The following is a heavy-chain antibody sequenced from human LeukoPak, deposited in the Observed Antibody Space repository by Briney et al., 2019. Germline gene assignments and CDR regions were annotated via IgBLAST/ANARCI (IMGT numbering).Heavy chain of an antibody. D-gene: IGHD3/OR15-3a*01. V-gene: IGHV3-48*02. Sequence: AGGCLRPSCAAAGFTVSSYSMNWVRQAPGKGMEWVSYISSSSSTIYYADSVKGRFTISRDNAKNSLYLQMNSLRDEDTAVYYCARAFGLTDYWGQGTLVTVSS. J-gene: IGHJ4*02. CDR3: ARAFGLTDY. CDR2: ISSSSSTI. CDR1: GFTVSSYS.